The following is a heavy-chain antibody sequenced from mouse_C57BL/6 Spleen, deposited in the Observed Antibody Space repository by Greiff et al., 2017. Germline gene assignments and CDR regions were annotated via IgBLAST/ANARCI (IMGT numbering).Heavy chain of an antibody. J-gene: IGHJ4*01. CDR3: TKESGATGNYAMDY. D-gene: IGHD1-1*01. V-gene: IGHV5-9-1*02. Sequence: VESGEGLVKPGGSLKLSCAASGFTFSSYAMSWVRQTPEQRLEWVAYISSGGDSIYYADTVKGRFTISRDNARNTLYLQMSSLKSEDTAMYYCTKESGATGNYAMDYWGKGTSATVAA. CDR2: ISSGGDSI. CDR1: GFTFSSYA.